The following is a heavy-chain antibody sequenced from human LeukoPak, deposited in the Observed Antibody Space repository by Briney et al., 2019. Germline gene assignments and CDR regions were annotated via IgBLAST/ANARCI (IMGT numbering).Heavy chain of an antibody. D-gene: IGHD6-13*01. V-gene: IGHV3-23*01. Sequence: GGSLRLSCAASGFTFSSYAMSWVRQAPGKGLEWVSAISGSGGSTYYADSVKGRFTISRDNAENSLYLQMNSLRAEDTAVYYCARDLMGIAYRGAFYYWGQGTLVTVSS. CDR3: ARDLMGIAYRGAFYY. CDR1: GFTFSSYA. CDR2: ISGSGGST. J-gene: IGHJ4*02.